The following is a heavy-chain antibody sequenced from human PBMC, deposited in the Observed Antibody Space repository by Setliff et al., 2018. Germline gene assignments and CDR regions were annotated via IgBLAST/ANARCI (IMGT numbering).Heavy chain of an antibody. D-gene: IGHD3-22*01. CDR2: IKPGIDTT. Sequence: ASVKVSCKASGYTFTTFGVSWVRQVPGQGLEWLGVIKPGIDTTTYAEMFQGRITMTTDTSTRTPYMELRSLRSDDTAVYYCARINFYVSSGYYYAPDYWGPGTLVTVSS. CDR1: GYTFTTFG. CDR3: ARINFYVSSGYYYAPDY. V-gene: IGHV1-18*01. J-gene: IGHJ4*02.